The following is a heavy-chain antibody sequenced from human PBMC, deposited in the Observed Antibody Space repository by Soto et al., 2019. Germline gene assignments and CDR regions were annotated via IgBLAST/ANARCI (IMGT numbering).Heavy chain of an antibody. V-gene: IGHV3-23*01. J-gene: IGHJ4*02. Sequence: EVQLLESGGGLVQPGGSLRLSCAASGFTFSSYAMNWVRQAPGKGLKWVSSISGTSGRTYYADSVEGRFTISRDNSKNTLYLQIDSLRAEDTAVYYCAKDEGSGWYYFDYWGQGTLVSVSS. D-gene: IGHD6-19*01. CDR1: GFTFSSYA. CDR3: AKDEGSGWYYFDY. CDR2: ISGTSGRT.